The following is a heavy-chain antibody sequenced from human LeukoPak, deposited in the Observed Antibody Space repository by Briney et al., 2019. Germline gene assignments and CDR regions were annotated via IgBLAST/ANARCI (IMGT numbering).Heavy chain of an antibody. D-gene: IGHD2-2*02. Sequence: ASVKVSCKASGGTFSSYAISWVRQAPGQGLEWMGGIIPIFGTANNAQKFQGRVTITADESTSTAYMELSSLRSEDTAVYYCARGLVPAAIRNNWFDPWGQGTLVTVSS. CDR1: GGTFSSYA. J-gene: IGHJ5*02. V-gene: IGHV1-69*13. CDR2: IIPIFGTA. CDR3: ARGLVPAAIRNNWFDP.